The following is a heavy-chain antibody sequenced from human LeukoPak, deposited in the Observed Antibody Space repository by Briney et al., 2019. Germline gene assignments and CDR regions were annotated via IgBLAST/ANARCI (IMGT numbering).Heavy chain of an antibody. D-gene: IGHD6-13*01. CDR1: GGSISSSSCY. CDR2: IYYSGST. CDR3: ARGVAAAGQYYFDY. J-gene: IGHJ4*02. Sequence: PSETLSLTCTVSGGSISSSSCYWGWIRQPPGKGLEWIASIYYSGSTYYSPSLKSRVTISVDTSKNQFSLKLSSVTAADTAVYYCARGVAAAGQYYFDYWGQGTLVTVSS. V-gene: IGHV4-39*01.